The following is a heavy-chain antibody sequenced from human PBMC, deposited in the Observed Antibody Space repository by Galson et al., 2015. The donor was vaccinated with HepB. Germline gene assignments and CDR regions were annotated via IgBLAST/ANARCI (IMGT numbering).Heavy chain of an antibody. J-gene: IGHJ5*02. CDR3: ARDFRRASFDP. CDR2: INTNTGNP. Sequence: SVKVPCKASGDTFTTYAINWVRQAPGQGLEWMGWINTNTGNPTYAQGFTGRFGFSLDTSVSTAYLQISSLKAEDTAVYYCARDFRRASFDPWGQGTLVTVSS. D-gene: IGHD3-10*01. CDR1: GDTFTTYA. V-gene: IGHV7-4-1*02.